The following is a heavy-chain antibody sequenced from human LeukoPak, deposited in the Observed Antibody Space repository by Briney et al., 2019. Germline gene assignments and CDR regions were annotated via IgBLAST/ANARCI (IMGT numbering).Heavy chain of an antibody. Sequence: PERSLRLSCAASGFTFSSYGMHWVRQAPGKGLEWVAVISYDGSNKYYADSVKGRFTISRDNSKNTLYLQMNSLRAEDTAVYYCASQVLRYFDWFVGYYYYGMDVWGQGTTVTVSS. D-gene: IGHD3-9*01. J-gene: IGHJ6*02. V-gene: IGHV3-30*03. CDR1: GFTFSSYG. CDR2: ISYDGSNK. CDR3: ASQVLRYFDWFVGYYYYGMDV.